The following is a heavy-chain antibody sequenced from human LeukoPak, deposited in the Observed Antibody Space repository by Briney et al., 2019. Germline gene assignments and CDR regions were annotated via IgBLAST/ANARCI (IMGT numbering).Heavy chain of an antibody. Sequence: PGGPLRPSCAASGFTVSNNYMSGARQPPGKGLEWVSVIYSDGRTFYADSVKGRFTISRDNSKNTLCLQMNSLRAEDTALYYCARDPSDSPMGGYWGQGTLVTVSS. J-gene: IGHJ4*02. D-gene: IGHD5-18*01. CDR2: IYSDGRT. V-gene: IGHV3-53*01. CDR1: GFTVSNNY. CDR3: ARDPSDSPMGGY.